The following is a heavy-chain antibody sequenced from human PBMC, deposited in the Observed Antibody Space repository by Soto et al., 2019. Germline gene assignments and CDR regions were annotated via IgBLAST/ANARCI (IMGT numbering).Heavy chain of an antibody. Sequence: GGSLRLSCAASGFIFNNAWMNWIRQAPGKGLEWVGRIKSKTDGGTIDYAAPVKGRFTISRDDSKNMLSLQMNSLKTEDTAVYFCTTDVKAVAGPMDYWGQGTLVTVSS. CDR3: TTDVKAVAGPMDY. CDR2: IKSKTDGGTI. CDR1: GFIFNNAW. J-gene: IGHJ4*02. V-gene: IGHV3-15*07. D-gene: IGHD6-19*01.